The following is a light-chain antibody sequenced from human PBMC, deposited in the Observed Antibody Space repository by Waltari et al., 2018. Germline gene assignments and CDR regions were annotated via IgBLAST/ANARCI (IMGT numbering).Light chain of an antibody. J-gene: IGKJ2*01. V-gene: IGKV3-15*01. CDR2: GAS. CDR1: QNVGNN. Sequence: ETVMTQSPATLSVSPGEGATLSCRASQNVGNNLAWYQQRLGQAPRLLIYGASSRATGTPARFSGGGSGTEFTLTISSLQSEDFAVYFCQEYNNWPRYTFGQGTKLEIK. CDR3: QEYNNWPRYT.